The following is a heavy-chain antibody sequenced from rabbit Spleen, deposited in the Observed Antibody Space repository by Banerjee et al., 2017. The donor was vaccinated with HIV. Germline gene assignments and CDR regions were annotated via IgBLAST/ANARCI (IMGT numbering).Heavy chain of an antibody. Sequence: QSLEESGGDLVTPGGTLTLTCTASGSDISSYNMCWVRQAPGKGLEWIACINAVTGKAVYASWAKGRFTISKTSSTTVTLLMTSLTAADTATYFCARDLVAVIGWNFNLWGQGTLVTVS. D-gene: IGHD1-1*01. CDR1: GSDISSYN. J-gene: IGHJ4*01. CDR3: ARDLVAVIGWNFNL. CDR2: INAVTGKA. V-gene: IGHV1S40*01.